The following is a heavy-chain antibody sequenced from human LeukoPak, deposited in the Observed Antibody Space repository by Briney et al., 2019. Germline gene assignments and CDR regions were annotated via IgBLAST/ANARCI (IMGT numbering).Heavy chain of an antibody. CDR2: ISRSGSTK. CDR3: ARVLRYCSGGNCYSGGLGYMDV. CDR1: GFTFSDYN. J-gene: IGHJ6*03. V-gene: IGHV3-11*01. Sequence: GGPLRLSCAASGFTFSDYNMRWIRQAPGKGLEWVSPISRSGSTKYYADSVKGRFTISRDNAKNSLFLQMNSLRPEDTAVYYCARVLRYCSGGNCYSGGLGYMDVWGKGTTVTISS. D-gene: IGHD2-15*01.